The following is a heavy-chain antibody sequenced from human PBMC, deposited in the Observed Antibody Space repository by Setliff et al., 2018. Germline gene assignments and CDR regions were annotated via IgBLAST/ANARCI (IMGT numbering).Heavy chain of an antibody. CDR1: GFVFITYA. J-gene: IGHJ4*02. CDR3: AREVLSTVEAWDY. Sequence: ASVKVSCKTSGFVFITYAITWVRQAPGQGLEWMGWISGYYNKTNYAQKFQDRVTMTTDTSTGTAYMELRSLRPDDTAVYYCAREVLSTVEAWDYWGQGTLVTVSS. V-gene: IGHV1-18*01. D-gene: IGHD4-17*01. CDR2: ISGYYNKT.